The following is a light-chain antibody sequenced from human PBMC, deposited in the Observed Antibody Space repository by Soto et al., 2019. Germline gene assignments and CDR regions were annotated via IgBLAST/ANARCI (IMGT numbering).Light chain of an antibody. J-gene: IGLJ2*01. Sequence: QSALTQPASVSGSPGQSITISCTGTSSDVGGYNYVSWYQQHPGKAPKLMIYDVSNRPSGVSNRFSGSKSGNTASLTISGLQAEDEAAYYCISYTTSGSLVFGGGTKLTVL. CDR1: SSDVGGYNY. CDR3: ISYTTSGSLV. CDR2: DVS. V-gene: IGLV2-14*01.